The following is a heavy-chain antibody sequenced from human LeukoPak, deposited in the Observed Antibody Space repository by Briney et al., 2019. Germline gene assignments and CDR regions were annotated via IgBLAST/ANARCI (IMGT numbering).Heavy chain of an antibody. J-gene: IGHJ3*02. CDR2: IYYSGST. CDR1: GGSISSYY. V-gene: IGHV4-59*08. D-gene: IGHD5-18*01. CDR3: ARGGYSYSIRVAFDI. Sequence: KPSETLSLTCTVSGGSISSYYWSWIRQPPGKGLEWIGYIYYSGSTNYNPSLKSRVTISVDTSKNQFSLKLSSVTAADTAVYYCARGGYSYSIRVAFDIWGQGTMVTVSS.